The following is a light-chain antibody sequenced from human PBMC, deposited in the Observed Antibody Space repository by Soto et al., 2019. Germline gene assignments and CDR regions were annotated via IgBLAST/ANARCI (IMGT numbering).Light chain of an antibody. Sequence: DIQMTKSPSSVSESVGDRVTITCRASQGISSWLACYQQKPGKATKLLIYAASSLQSGVPSRFSDSGSGTDFTRTINILQPEDFATCYCQQANSFPPFPFGPGTKVDIK. CDR1: QGISSW. V-gene: IGKV1D-12*01. CDR2: AAS. J-gene: IGKJ3*01. CDR3: QQANSFPPFP.